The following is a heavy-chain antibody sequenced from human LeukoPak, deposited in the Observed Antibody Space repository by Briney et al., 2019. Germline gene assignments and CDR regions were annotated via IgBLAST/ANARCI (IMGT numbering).Heavy chain of an antibody. CDR1: GFTLSSYA. J-gene: IGHJ6*02. Sequence: PGRSLRLSCAASGFTLSSYAMHWVRQAPGKGLEWVAVISYDGSNKYYADSVKGRFTISRDNSKNTLYLQMNSLRAEDTAVYYCARDSIVVVPAAIGGMDVWGQGTTVTVSS. D-gene: IGHD2-2*02. V-gene: IGHV3-30-3*01. CDR2: ISYDGSNK. CDR3: ARDSIVVVPAAIGGMDV.